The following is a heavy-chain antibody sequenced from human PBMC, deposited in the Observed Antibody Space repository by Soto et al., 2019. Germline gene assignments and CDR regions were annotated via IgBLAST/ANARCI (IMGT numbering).Heavy chain of an antibody. D-gene: IGHD6-19*01. CDR1: GFMFSAYA. V-gene: IGHV3-30*04. Sequence: VGSLRLSCAASGFMFSAYAMLWVRQAPGKGLEWVAAISYDGTNKYYADSVKGRFTISRDNSKNTPFLQMNSLRAEDTAVYYCARDPSPYTSGWYGVDFWGHGTLVTVSS. J-gene: IGHJ4*01. CDR2: ISYDGTNK. CDR3: ARDPSPYTSGWYGVDF.